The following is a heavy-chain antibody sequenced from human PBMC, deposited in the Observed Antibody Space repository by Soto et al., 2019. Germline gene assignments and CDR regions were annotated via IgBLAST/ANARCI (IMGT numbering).Heavy chain of an antibody. CDR1: GGSFSGYY. V-gene: IGHV4-34*01. J-gene: IGHJ6*03. CDR2: INHSGST. CDR3: ARGLKYCSSTSCPHYYYYYYMDV. D-gene: IGHD2-2*01. Sequence: PSETLSLTCAVYGGSFSGYYLSWIRQPPGKGLEWIGEINHSGSTNYNPSLKSRVTISVDTSKNQFSLKLSSVTAADTAVYYCARGLKYCSSTSCPHYYYYYYMDVWGKGTTVTVSS.